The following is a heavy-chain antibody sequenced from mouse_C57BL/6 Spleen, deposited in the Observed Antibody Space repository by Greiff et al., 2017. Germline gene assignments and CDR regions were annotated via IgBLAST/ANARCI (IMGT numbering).Heavy chain of an antibody. CDR3: AMGDGNAFAWFAY. J-gene: IGHJ3*01. CDR2: ISSGSSTI. Sequence: EVMLVESGGGLVKPGGSLKLSCAASGFTFSDYGMHWVRQAPEKGLEWVAYISSGSSTIYYADTVKGRFTISRDNAKNTLFLQMTSLRSEDTAMYYCAMGDGNAFAWFAYWGQGTLVTVSA. V-gene: IGHV5-17*01. CDR1: GFTFSDYG.